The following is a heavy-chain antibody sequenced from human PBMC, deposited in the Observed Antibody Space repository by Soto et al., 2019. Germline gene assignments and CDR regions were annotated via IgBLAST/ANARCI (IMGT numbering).Heavy chain of an antibody. CDR2: IIPIFGRA. CDR1: RGTFSSYA. CDR3: ARDPRGPGDYYDSSGH. Sequence: QVQLVQSGAEVKKPGYSEKVSCKASRGTFSSYAISWVRQAPGQGLEWMGGIIPIFGRANYAQKFQGRVTITADESTSTAYMELSSLRSEDTAVYYCARDPRGPGDYYDSSGHWGQGTLVTVSS. V-gene: IGHV1-69*01. J-gene: IGHJ4*02. D-gene: IGHD3-22*01.